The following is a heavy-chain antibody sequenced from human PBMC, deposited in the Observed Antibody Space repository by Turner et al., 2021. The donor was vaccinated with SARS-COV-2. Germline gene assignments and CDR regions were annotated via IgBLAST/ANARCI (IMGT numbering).Heavy chain of an antibody. Sequence: EVQLVESGGGLIQPGGPLRLSCAASGFTVSSNYMSWVRQAPGKGLEWVSVIYSGGSTFYADSVKGRFTISRDNSKNTLYLQMNSLRAEDTAVYYCARDLGGLRFDYWGQGTLVTVSS. J-gene: IGHJ4*02. V-gene: IGHV3-53*01. CDR3: ARDLGGLRFDY. D-gene: IGHD2-15*01. CDR1: GFTVSSNY. CDR2: IYSGGST.